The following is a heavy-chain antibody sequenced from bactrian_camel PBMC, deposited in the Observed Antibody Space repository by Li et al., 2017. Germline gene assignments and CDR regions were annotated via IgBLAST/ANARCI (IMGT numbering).Heavy chain of an antibody. J-gene: IGHJ6*01. D-gene: IGHD4*01. V-gene: IGHV3S2*01. CDR1: GFTFSNSA. CDR3: AKGLGLYSDYDNS. Sequence: VQLVESGGGSVQAGESLTLSCTAFGFTFSNSAMSWVRQAPGKGLEWVSTIWPSGSSKLYADSVKGRFTISTDSAKNTVYLQLNDLKIEDTAMYYCAKGLGLYSDYDNSWGQGTQVTVS. CDR2: IWPSGSSK.